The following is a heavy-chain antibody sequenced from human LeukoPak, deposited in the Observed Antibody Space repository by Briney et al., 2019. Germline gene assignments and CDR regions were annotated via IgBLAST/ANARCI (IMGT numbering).Heavy chain of an antibody. V-gene: IGHV1-24*01. CDR1: GYTLTELS. CDR2: FDPEDGET. D-gene: IGHD3-22*01. CDR3: ATPTDYYDSSGYYY. Sequence: ASVKFSCKVSGYTLTELSMHWVRQAPGKGLEWMGGFDPEDGETIYAQKFQGRVTMTEDTSTDTAYMELSSLRSEDTAVYYCATPTDYYDSSGYYYWGQGTLVTVSS. J-gene: IGHJ4*02.